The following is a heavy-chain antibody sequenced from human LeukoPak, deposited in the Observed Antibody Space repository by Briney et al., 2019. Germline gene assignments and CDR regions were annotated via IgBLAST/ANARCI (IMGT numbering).Heavy chain of an antibody. V-gene: IGHV3-21*01. Sequence: GGSLRLSCAASGFTFSSYSMNWVRQAPGKGLEWVSSISSTSSYIYYADSVKGRFTISRDNAKNSLYLQMNSLRAEDTAVYYCARSGGSYYFIDYWGKGPLVTVSS. D-gene: IGHD3-10*01. CDR2: ISSTSSYI. CDR1: GFTFSSYS. CDR3: ARSGGSYYFIDY. J-gene: IGHJ4*02.